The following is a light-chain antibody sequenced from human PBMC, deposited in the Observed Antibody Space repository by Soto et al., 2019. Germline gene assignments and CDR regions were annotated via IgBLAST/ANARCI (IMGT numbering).Light chain of an antibody. J-gene: IGKJ4*01. CDR1: QDISNY. V-gene: IGKV1-33*01. Sequence: DIQMTQSPSSMSSSVGERFTRTGQAIQDISNYLNWYQQKPGKAPKLMIYDAYNLETGVTSRFSGSGSGTDFTFTISSMQPEDIATYYCKPYDNLQLTFGEGTKVDIK. CDR3: KPYDNLQLT. CDR2: DAY.